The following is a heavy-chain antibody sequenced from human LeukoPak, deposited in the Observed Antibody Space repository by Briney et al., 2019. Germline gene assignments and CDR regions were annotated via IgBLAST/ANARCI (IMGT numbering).Heavy chain of an antibody. V-gene: IGHV4-34*01. D-gene: IGHD1-26*01. CDR2: INHSGST. J-gene: IGHJ4*02. CDR3: ARGFGLYYNVDY. Sequence: SETLSLTCAVYGGSFSGYYWCWIRQPPGKGLEWIGEINHSGSTNYNPSLKSRVTISVDTSKNQFSLKLSSVTAAGTAVYYCARGFGLYYNVDYWGQGTLVTVSS. CDR1: GGSFSGYY.